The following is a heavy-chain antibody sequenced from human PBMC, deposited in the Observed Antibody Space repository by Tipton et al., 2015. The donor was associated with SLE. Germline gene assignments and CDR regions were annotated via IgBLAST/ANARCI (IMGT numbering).Heavy chain of an antibody. CDR3: ARSLVGKHPGDYYSYMDV. J-gene: IGHJ6*03. Sequence: GSLRLSCAASGFTVSSNYMSWVRQAPGKGLEWVSVIYSGGSTYYADSVKGRFTLSRDNSKNTLYLQMNSLGAEDTAVYYWARSLVGKHPGDYYSYMDVWGKGTTVTVSS. CDR1: GFTVSSNY. V-gene: IGHV3-53*01. CDR2: IYSGGST. D-gene: IGHD6-6*01.